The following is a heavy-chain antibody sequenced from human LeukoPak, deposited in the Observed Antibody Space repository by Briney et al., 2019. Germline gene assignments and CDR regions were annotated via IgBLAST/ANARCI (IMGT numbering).Heavy chain of an antibody. CDR1: GFTFDDYA. Sequence: GGSLRLSFAASGFTFDDYAMHWVRQAPGKGLEWVSGISWNSGSIGYADSVKGRFTISRDNAKNSLYLQMNSLRAEDMALYYCAKDIGSGSSGWYAGFDYWGQGTLVTVSS. D-gene: IGHD6-19*01. J-gene: IGHJ4*02. V-gene: IGHV3-9*03. CDR2: ISWNSGSI. CDR3: AKDIGSGSSGWYAGFDY.